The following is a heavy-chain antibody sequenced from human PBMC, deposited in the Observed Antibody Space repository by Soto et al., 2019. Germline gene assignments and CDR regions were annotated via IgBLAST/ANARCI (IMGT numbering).Heavy chain of an antibody. Sequence: SETLSLTCTVSGGSISNYYWSWIRQPPGKGLGWIGYIYFSGGTNYNPSLKSRVTISIDTSKNQFSLKLTSVTAADTAVYYCARGTTGTSYFFDYWGQGTLVTVSS. CDR3: ARGTTGTSYFFDY. CDR1: GGSISNYY. J-gene: IGHJ4*02. CDR2: IYFSGGT. V-gene: IGHV4-59*01. D-gene: IGHD2-8*02.